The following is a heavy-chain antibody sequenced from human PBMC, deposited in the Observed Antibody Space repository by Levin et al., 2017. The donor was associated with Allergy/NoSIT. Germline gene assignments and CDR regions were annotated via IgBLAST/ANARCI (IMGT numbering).Heavy chain of an antibody. V-gene: IGHV1-24*01. Sequence: ASVKVSCKVSGYTLTELSMHWVRQAPGKGLEWMGGFDPEDGETIYAQKFQGRVTMTEDTSTDTAYMELSSLRSEDTAVYYCATTTKAPDTAYLWFRGSAPRFGMDVWGQGTTVTVSS. CDR3: ATTTKAPDTAYLWFRGSAPRFGMDV. CDR2: FDPEDGET. J-gene: IGHJ6*02. D-gene: IGHD5-18*01. CDR1: GYTLTELS.